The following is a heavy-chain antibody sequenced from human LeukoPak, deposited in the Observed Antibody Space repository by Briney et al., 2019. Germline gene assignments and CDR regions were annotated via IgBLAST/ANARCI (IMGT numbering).Heavy chain of an antibody. CDR3: ARGHIDYAFDC. D-gene: IGHD4-17*01. CDR1: GFTFDDYG. CDR2: INWNGGST. Sequence: GGSLRLSCAASGFTFDDYGMSWVRQAPGKGLEWVSGINWNGGSTGYADSVKGRFTISRDNAKKSLDLQMNSLRAEGTALYYCARGHIDYAFDCWGQGTLVTVSS. V-gene: IGHV3-20*04. J-gene: IGHJ4*02.